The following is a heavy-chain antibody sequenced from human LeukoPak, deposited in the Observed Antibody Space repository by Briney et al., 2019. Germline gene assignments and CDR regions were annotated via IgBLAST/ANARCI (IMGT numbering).Heavy chain of an antibody. J-gene: IGHJ5*02. CDR2: IYHSGST. Sequence: SGTLSLTCAVSGGSISSSNWWSWVRQPPGKGLEWIGEIYHSGSTNYNPSLKSRVTISVDKSKNQFSLKLSSVTAADTAVYYCARVGTNSGYDSGFDPWGQGTLVTVSS. CDR3: ARVGTNSGYDSGFDP. CDR1: GGSISSSNW. V-gene: IGHV4-4*02. D-gene: IGHD5-12*01.